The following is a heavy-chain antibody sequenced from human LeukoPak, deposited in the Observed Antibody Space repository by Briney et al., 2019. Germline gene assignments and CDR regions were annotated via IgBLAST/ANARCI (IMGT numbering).Heavy chain of an antibody. Sequence: GGSLRLSCAASSFTFSEYWMHWVRHNPGKGLVWVSRINSDESSTNYADSVKGRFTISGDNAKNTMYLQMNSLRVEDTAVYYCAIGGVFGRNGMDVWGQGTTVTVSS. CDR2: INSDESST. V-gene: IGHV3-74*01. CDR1: SFTFSEYW. J-gene: IGHJ6*02. D-gene: IGHD6-13*01. CDR3: AIGGVFGRNGMDV.